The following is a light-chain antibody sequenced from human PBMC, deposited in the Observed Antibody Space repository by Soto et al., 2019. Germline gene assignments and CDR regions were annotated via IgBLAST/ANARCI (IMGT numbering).Light chain of an antibody. V-gene: IGLV2-8*01. CDR2: EVN. CDR1: PSDVGGYIS. CDR3: CSYAGFNKYL. J-gene: IGLJ1*01. Sequence: QAVVTQPPSASGSPGQSVTISCTGTPSDVGGYISVSWYQQKSGKAPTLIIYEVNKRPSGVPDRFSGSKSGSTAFLFVSGLRAEDEAEYYCCSYAGFNKYLFGTGTKLTVL.